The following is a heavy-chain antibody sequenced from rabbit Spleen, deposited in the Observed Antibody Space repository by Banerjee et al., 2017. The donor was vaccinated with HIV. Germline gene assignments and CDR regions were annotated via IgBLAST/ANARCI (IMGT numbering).Heavy chain of an antibody. J-gene: IGHJ4*01. CDR1: GFSFNSGYD. CDR3: AVAGSSYVRAFNL. V-gene: IGHV1S40*01. CDR2: IYAGGSGST. Sequence: EESGGDLVKPGASLTLTCKASGFSFNSGYDMCWVRQAPGKGLEWIACIYAGGSGSTYSATWAKGRFTISKTSSTTVTLQMTSLTAADTATYFCAVAGSSYVRAFNLWGPGTLVTVS. D-gene: IGHD8-1*01.